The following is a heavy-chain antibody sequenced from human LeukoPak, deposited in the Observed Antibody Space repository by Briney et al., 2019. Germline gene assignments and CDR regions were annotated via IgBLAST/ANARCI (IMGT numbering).Heavy chain of an antibody. CDR3: ARVGSTVTTEGDY. CDR2: INPNSGGT. CDR1: GYTFTGYY. D-gene: IGHD4-11*01. J-gene: IGHJ4*02. V-gene: IGHV1-2*02. Sequence: ASVKVSCKASGYTFTGYYMHWVRQAPGQGLEWMGWINPNSGGTNYAQKFQGRVTMTRDTSISTAYMELSSLRSDDTAVYYCARVGSTVTTEGDYWGQGTLVTVSS.